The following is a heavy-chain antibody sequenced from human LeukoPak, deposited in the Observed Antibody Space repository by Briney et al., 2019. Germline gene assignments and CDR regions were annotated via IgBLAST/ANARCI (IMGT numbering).Heavy chain of an antibody. CDR3: ARGRYDFWSGYSPSGWFDP. J-gene: IGHJ5*02. V-gene: IGHV4-34*01. Sequence: PSETLSLTCAVYGGSFSGYYWSWIRQPPGKGLEWMGEINHSGSTNYNPSLKSRVTISVDTSKNQFSLKLSSVTAADTAVYYCARGRYDFWSGYSPSGWFDPWGQGTLVTVSS. D-gene: IGHD3-3*01. CDR1: GGSFSGYY. CDR2: INHSGST.